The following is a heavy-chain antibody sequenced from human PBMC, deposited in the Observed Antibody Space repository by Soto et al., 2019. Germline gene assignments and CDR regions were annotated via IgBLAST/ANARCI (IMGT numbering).Heavy chain of an antibody. CDR3: AKGGPIAPYFI. CDR2: IRMKAYGGTR. CDR1: GFTFGDYA. V-gene: IGHV3-49*03. Sequence: VQLVESGGGLVEPGRSLRLSCTASGFTFGDYAMSWFRQAPGKGLEWVGFIRMKAYGGTREYAASVKGRFTISRDDSKSIAYLQMNNLKTEDTAVYYCAKGGPIAPYFIWGQGTLVTVSS. J-gene: IGHJ4*02. D-gene: IGHD3-9*01.